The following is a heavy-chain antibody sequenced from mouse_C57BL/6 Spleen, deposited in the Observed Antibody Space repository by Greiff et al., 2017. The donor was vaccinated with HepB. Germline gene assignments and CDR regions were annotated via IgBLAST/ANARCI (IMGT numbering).Heavy chain of an antibody. D-gene: IGHD2-4*01. CDR3: ARRDYEYYYAMDY. CDR1: GFTFSDYG. V-gene: IGHV5-17*01. Sequence: DVMLVESGGGLVKPGGSLKLSCAASGFTFSDYGMHWVRQAPEKGLEWVAYISSGSSTIYYADTVKGRFTISRDNAKNTLFLQMTSLRSEDTAMYYCARRDYEYYYAMDYWGQGTSVTVSS. CDR2: ISSGSSTI. J-gene: IGHJ4*01.